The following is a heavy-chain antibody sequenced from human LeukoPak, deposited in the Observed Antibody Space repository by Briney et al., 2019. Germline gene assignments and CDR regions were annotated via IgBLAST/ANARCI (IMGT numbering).Heavy chain of an antibody. D-gene: IGHD2-2*01. CDR3: ARVSKDIVVVPAAMGPMGY. V-gene: IGHV3-13*01. CDR1: GFTVSKDD. J-gene: IGHJ4*02. CDR2: IGVTGDT. Sequence: GGSLRLSCAASGFTVSKDDFHWVRQAPGKGLEWVAAIGVTGDTYYTDSAKGRFTISRDNSKNTLYLQMNSLRAEDTAVYYCARVSKDIVVVPAAMGPMGYWGQGTLVTVSS.